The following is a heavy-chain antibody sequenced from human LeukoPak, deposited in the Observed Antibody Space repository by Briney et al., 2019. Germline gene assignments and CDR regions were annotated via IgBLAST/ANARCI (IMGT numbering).Heavy chain of an antibody. CDR2: ISSSKTYI. CDR3: ARGYCSGTSCYMFDS. CDR1: GFNFIDNS. D-gene: IGHD2-2*01. Sequence: GGSLRLSCAGSGFNFIDNSMHWVRQAPGRGPEWVSSISSSKTYIYYRDSVKSRFTISRDNAKNSLFLQMNSLRVEDTAVYFCARGYCSGTSCYMFDSWGQGTRVIVSS. J-gene: IGHJ4*02. V-gene: IGHV3-21*01.